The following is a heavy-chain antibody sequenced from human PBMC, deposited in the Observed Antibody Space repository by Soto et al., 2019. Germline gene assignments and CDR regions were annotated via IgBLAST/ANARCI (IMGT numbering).Heavy chain of an antibody. CDR3: ASRQDTAMVRRSDY. V-gene: IGHV1-46*01. J-gene: IGHJ4*02. CDR1: GYTFTSYY. D-gene: IGHD5-18*01. Sequence: ASVKVSCKASGYTFTSYYMHWVRQAPGQGLEWMGIINPSGGSTSYAQRFQGRVTMTRDTSISTAYMELSRLRSDDTAVYYCASRQDTAMVRRSDYWGQGTLVTVSS. CDR2: INPSGGST.